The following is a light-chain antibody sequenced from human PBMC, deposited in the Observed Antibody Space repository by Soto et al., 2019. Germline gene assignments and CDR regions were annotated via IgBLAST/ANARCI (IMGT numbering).Light chain of an antibody. CDR2: GAS. Sequence: EIVMTQSPATLSVSPGERATLSCRASQSVSSNLAWYQQKPGQAPRLLIYGASTRATGIPARFSGRGSGTEFTLTISSLQSEDFAVYYCQQYNTWPPAITGGQGPLLEIK. CDR3: QQYNTWPPAIT. J-gene: IGKJ5*01. V-gene: IGKV3-15*01. CDR1: QSVSSN.